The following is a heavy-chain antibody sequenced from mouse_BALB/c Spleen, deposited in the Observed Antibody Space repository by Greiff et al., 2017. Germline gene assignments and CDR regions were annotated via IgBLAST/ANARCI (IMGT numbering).Heavy chain of an antibody. CDR2: IWGDGST. D-gene: IGHD1-2*01. CDR1: GFSLTGYG. Sequence: QVQLKQSGPGLVAPSQSLSITCTVSGFSLTGYGVNWVRQPPGKGLEWLGMIWGDGSTDYNSALKSRLSISKDNSKSQVFLKMNSLQTDDTARYYCARDGIHYYGWFAYWGQGTLVTVSA. J-gene: IGHJ3*01. V-gene: IGHV2-6-7*01. CDR3: ARDGIHYYGWFAY.